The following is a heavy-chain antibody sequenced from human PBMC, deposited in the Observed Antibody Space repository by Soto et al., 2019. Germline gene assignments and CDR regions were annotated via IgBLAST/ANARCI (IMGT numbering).Heavy chain of an antibody. Sequence: EVQLVESGGGLVQPGGSLRLSCAASGFSFSSYSMNWVRQAPGKGLEWVSYINRDSKTVYYAESVKGRCSISRDNAKKSLSLQMNSLRDEDTALYYCASSGDSAGWGIDFWGQGTLVTVSS. V-gene: IGHV3-48*02. CDR2: INRDSKTV. CDR3: ASSGDSAGWGIDF. J-gene: IGHJ4*02. D-gene: IGHD6-19*01. CDR1: GFSFSSYS.